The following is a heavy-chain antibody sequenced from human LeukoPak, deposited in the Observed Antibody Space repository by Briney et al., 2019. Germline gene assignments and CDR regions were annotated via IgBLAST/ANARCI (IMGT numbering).Heavy chain of an antibody. CDR1: GFTFSSYS. CDR2: ISSSSSYI. J-gene: IGHJ4*02. D-gene: IGHD3-16*01. V-gene: IGHV3-21*01. Sequence: PGGTLRLSCAASGFTFSSYSMNWVRQAPGKGLEWVSSISSSSSYIYYADSVKGRFTISRDNAKNSLYLQMNSLRAEDTAVYYCASSSWGLYYFDYWGQGTLVTVSS. CDR3: ASSSWGLYYFDY.